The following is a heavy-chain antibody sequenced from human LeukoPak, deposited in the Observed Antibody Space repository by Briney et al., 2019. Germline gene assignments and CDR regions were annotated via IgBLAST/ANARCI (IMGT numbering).Heavy chain of an antibody. V-gene: IGHV3-23*01. CDR1: GFTFSSYA. CDR2: ISAGGGAT. J-gene: IGHJ4*02. Sequence: GGSLRLSCAASGFTFSSYAMSWVRQAPGKGLEWVSSISAGGGATYYADSVKGRFTVSRDSSKNTLYLQMNSLRAEDTAVYYCARGQWLVSPFDHWGQGTLVTVSS. D-gene: IGHD6-19*01. CDR3: ARGQWLVSPFDH.